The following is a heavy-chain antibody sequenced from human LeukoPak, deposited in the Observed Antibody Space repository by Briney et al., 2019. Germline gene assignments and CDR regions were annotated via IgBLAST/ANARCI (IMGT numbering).Heavy chain of an antibody. CDR1: GDSIGTSGYY. CDR3: ARIIIYDNVSP. Sequence: SETLSLTCTVSGDSIGTSGYYWGWIRRPPGKGLEWIGSISYSGSTYYNPSLKSRVTISVDTSKTHFSLKLISLSAADTAVYYCARIIIYDNVSPWGQGTLVTVSS. CDR2: ISYSGST. D-gene: IGHD3-16*01. V-gene: IGHV4-39*02. J-gene: IGHJ5*02.